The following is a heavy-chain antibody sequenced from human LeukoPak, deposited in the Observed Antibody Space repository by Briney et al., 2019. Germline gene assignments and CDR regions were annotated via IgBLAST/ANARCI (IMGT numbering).Heavy chain of an antibody. Sequence: PGGSLRLSCAAFGFSFSSSAMSWVRQAPGKGLEWVSGISATGTNSYFADSVRGRFTISRDKSKNTLFLQMDSLRAEDTAVYYCAKDTSWLPNYFDYWGQGTLVTVSS. V-gene: IGHV3-23*01. CDR3: AKDTSWLPNYFDY. CDR2: ISATGTNS. D-gene: IGHD3-22*01. J-gene: IGHJ4*02. CDR1: GFSFSSSA.